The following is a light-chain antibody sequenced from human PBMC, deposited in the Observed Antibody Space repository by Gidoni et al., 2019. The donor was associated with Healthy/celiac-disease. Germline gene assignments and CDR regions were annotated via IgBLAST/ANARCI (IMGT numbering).Light chain of an antibody. Sequence: IRMTQSPSSLSASTGDRVTITCRASQGISSYLAWYQQKPGKAPKLLIYAASTLQSGVPSRFSGSGSGTDFTLTISCLQSEDFATYYCQQYYSYLPITFGQGTRLEIK. J-gene: IGKJ5*01. CDR3: QQYYSYLPIT. CDR2: AAS. CDR1: QGISSY. V-gene: IGKV1-8*01.